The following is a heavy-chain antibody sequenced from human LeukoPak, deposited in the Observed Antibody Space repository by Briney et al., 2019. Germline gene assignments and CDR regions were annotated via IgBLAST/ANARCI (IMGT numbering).Heavy chain of an antibody. D-gene: IGHD6-19*01. V-gene: IGHV4-34*01. CDR2: INHSGST. J-gene: IGHJ6*03. CDR1: GGSFSGYY. CDR3: ARVPRYSSGWFDYYYYMDV. Sequence: SETLSLTCAVYGGSFSGYYWSWIRQPPGKGLEWIGEINHSGSTNYNPSLKSRVTISVDTSKNQFSLKLSSVTAADTAVYYCARVPRYSSGWFDYYYYMDVWGKGTTVTVSS.